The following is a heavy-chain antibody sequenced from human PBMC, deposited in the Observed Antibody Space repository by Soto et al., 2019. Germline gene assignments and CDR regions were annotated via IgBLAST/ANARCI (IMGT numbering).Heavy chain of an antibody. Sequence: EVQLVESGGGLVQPGGSLRLSCAASGFTFSNYWMYWVRQAPGKGLEWVSRINGDGSVSSYADSVKGRLTISRDNVKNTLYLQMDSLRAEDTAVYYCARGDCVGGTCYSLAGYFYYYMDVWGKGPRVTV. CDR1: GFTFSNYW. CDR3: ARGDCVGGTCYSLAGYFYYYMDV. V-gene: IGHV3-74*02. CDR2: INGDGSVS. J-gene: IGHJ6*03. D-gene: IGHD2-15*01.